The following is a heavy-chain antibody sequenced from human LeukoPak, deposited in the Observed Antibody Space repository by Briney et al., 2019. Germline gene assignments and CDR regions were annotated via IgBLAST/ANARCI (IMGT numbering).Heavy chain of an antibody. CDR3: AKTLVLMVYAPFDY. V-gene: IGHV3-23*01. CDR1: GFTVSNYA. J-gene: IGHJ4*02. D-gene: IGHD2-8*01. CDR2: ISGSSGST. Sequence: PGGFLRLSCAASGFTVSNYAMGWVRQAPEKGLEWVSGISGSSGSTYYADSVKGRFTISTDNSKNTLYLQMNSLRAEDTAVYYCAKTLVLMVYAPFDYWGQGTLVTVSS.